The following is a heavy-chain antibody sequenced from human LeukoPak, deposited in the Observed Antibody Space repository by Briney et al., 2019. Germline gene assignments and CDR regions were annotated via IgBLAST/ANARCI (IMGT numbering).Heavy chain of an antibody. CDR3: ARRHIVATDNWFDP. CDR1: GGSISSYY. J-gene: IGHJ5*02. Sequence: PSETLFLTCTVSGGSISSYYWSWIRQPPAKGLEWIGYIYYSGSTNYNPSLKSRVTISVDTSKNQFSLKLSSVTAADTAVYYCARRHIVATDNWFDPWGQGTLVTVSS. CDR2: IYYSGST. D-gene: IGHD5-12*01. V-gene: IGHV4-59*08.